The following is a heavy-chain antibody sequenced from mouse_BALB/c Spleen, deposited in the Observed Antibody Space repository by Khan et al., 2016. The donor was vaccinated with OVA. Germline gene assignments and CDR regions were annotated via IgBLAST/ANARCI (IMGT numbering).Heavy chain of an antibody. D-gene: IGHD1-1*01. CDR2: ILPGSGSR. V-gene: IGHV1-9*01. CDR1: GYTFSGYW. J-gene: IGHJ2*01. Sequence: QVQLQQPGAELMKPGASVKISCKATGYTFSGYWLEWVKQRPGHGLEWIGEILPGSGSRNYNEKFKGKATFTADISSKTTYMQRSSLTSEDSDVYYCARVNYGTRDYFDYWGQGTTLTVSS. CDR3: ARVNYGTRDYFDY.